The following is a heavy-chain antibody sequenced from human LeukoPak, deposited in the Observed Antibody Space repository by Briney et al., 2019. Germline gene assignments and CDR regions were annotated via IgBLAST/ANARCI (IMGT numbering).Heavy chain of an antibody. CDR2: INPNSGNT. D-gene: IGHD3-3*01. CDR1: GYTFTSYD. CDR3: VRGRFRTKNWFDP. V-gene: IGHV1-8*01. J-gene: IGHJ5*02. Sequence: ASVKVSCKASGYTFTSYDINWVRQATGQGLEWMGWINPNSGNTGYAQKFQGRVTMTRNTSISTAYMELSSLRSEDTAVYYCVRGRFRTKNWFDPWGQGTLVTVSS.